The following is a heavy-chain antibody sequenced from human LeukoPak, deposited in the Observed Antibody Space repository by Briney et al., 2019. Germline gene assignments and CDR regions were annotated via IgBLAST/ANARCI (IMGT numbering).Heavy chain of an antibody. D-gene: IGHD1-26*01. V-gene: IGHV3-30*18. CDR2: LSYDGQIK. Sequence: GGSLRLSCAASGFTFSTYGMHWVRHTPGKGLEWVAVLSYDGQIKYYADSVRGRFTISRDNSKNTLYLQMNSLRREDTAIYYCAKGLIVGARAFDYWGQGTLVTVSS. CDR3: AKGLIVGARAFDY. CDR1: GFTFSTYG. J-gene: IGHJ4*02.